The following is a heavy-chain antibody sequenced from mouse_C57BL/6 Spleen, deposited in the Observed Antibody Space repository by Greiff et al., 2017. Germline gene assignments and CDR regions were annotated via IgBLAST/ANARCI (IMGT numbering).Heavy chain of an antibody. CDR2: ISGGGGNT. CDR1: GFTFSSYT. D-gene: IGHD1-1*01. V-gene: IGHV5-9*01. CDR3: ARRGGSSLYWYFDV. J-gene: IGHJ1*03. Sequence: EVHLVESGGGLVKPGGSLKLSCAASGFTFSSYTMSWVRQTPEKRLEWVATISGGGGNTYYPDSVKGRFTISRDNAKNTLYLQMSSLRSEDTALYYGARRGGSSLYWYFDVWGTGTTVTVSS.